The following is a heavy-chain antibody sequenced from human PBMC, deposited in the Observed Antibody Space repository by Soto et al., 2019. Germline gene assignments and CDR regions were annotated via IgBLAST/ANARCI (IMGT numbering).Heavy chain of an antibody. CDR1: GFTFSSYG. CDR2: IWYDGSNK. J-gene: IGHJ3*02. D-gene: IGHD3-22*01. CDR3: ARGAYYYDSSATDAFDI. Sequence: GGSLRLSCAASGFTFSSYGMHWVRQAPGKGLEWVAVIWYDGSNKYYADSVKGRFTISRDNSKNTLYLQMNSLRAEDTAVYYCARGAYYYDSSATDAFDIWGQGTMVTVSS. V-gene: IGHV3-33*01.